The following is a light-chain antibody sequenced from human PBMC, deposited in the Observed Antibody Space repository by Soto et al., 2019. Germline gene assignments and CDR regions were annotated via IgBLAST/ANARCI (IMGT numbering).Light chain of an antibody. Sequence: DIQMTQSPSSMSASVGDRVTITCRARQSISSYLNWYQQKPGKAPKLLIYAASNLQSGVPSRFSGSGSGTDFTLTISSLQPDDFATYYCQQTYSSVYTFGQGTKVDIK. CDR2: AAS. V-gene: IGKV1-39*01. CDR3: QQTYSSVYT. CDR1: QSISSY. J-gene: IGKJ2*01.